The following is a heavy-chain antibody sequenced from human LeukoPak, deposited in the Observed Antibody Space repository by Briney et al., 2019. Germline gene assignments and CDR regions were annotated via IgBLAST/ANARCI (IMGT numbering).Heavy chain of an antibody. CDR1: GGSISSSSYY. CDR3: ARDFAVIMNAFDI. CDR2: IYTSGST. J-gene: IGHJ3*02. Sequence: PSETLSLTCTVSGGSISSSSYYWGWIRQPAGKGLEWIGRIYTSGSTNYNPSLKSRVTMSVDTSKNQFSLKLSSVTAADTAVYYCARDFAVIMNAFDIWGQGTMVTVSS. V-gene: IGHV4-61*02. D-gene: IGHD3-3*01.